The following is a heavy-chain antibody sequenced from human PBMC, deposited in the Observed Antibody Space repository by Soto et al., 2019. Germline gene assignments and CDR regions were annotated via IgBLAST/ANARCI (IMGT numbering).Heavy chain of an antibody. D-gene: IGHD3-16*02. CDR3: ARKVSCYTGRPDLWYFDL. CDR2: ISGGGDAT. CDR1: GFTFSGYA. V-gene: IGHV3-23*01. Sequence: EVQLLDSGGGLVQPGGSLRLSCAASGFTFSGYALTWVRQSPGKGLEWVSAISGGGDATFYADSVKGRFTISRDNSKNTLYRQMNTLRDEDTAVYYCARKVSCYTGRPDLWYFDLWGRGTLVTVSS. J-gene: IGHJ2*01.